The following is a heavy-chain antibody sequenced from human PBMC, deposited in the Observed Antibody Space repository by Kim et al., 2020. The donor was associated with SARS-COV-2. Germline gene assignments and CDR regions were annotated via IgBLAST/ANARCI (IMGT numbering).Heavy chain of an antibody. CDR1: GFTFSSYS. D-gene: IGHD2-15*01. CDR2: ISSSSSYI. V-gene: IGHV3-21*04. Sequence: GGSLRLSCAASGFTFSSYSMNWVRQAPGKGLEWVSSISSSSSYIYYADSVKGRFTISRDNAKNSLYLQMNSLRAEDTAVYYCARSPPRGWPTFDYWGQGTLVTVSS. J-gene: IGHJ4*02. CDR3: ARSPPRGWPTFDY.